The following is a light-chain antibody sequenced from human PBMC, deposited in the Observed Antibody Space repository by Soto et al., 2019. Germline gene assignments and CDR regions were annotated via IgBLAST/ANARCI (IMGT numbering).Light chain of an antibody. CDR2: DAS. Sequence: DIQMTQSPSSLSASVGYRFTITCQASQDISNYLNWYQQKPGKAPKLLIYDASNLETGVPSRFSGSGSGTDFTFTISSLQPEDIATYYCQQYDNLPPGLTFGGGTKVDIK. V-gene: IGKV1-33*01. CDR3: QQYDNLPPGLT. CDR1: QDISNY. J-gene: IGKJ4*01.